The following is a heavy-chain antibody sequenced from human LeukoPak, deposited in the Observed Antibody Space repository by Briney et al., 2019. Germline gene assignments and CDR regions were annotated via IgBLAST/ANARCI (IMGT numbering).Heavy chain of an antibody. D-gene: IGHD3-22*01. V-gene: IGHV3-74*01. CDR3: ARVQREYYYDSSGIMGN. CDR2: INSDGTR. CDR1: GFPFNNYW. J-gene: IGHJ4*02. Sequence: PGGSLRLSCAASGFPFNNYWMHWVRHAPGEGVVWVSRINSDGTRTYADSVKGRFTICRDNSKNTLYLQMNSLRVEDTAVYYCARVQREYYYDSSGIMGNWGQGTLVTVSS.